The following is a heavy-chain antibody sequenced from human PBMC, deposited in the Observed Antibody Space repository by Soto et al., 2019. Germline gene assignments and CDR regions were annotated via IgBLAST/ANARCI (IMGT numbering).Heavy chain of an antibody. V-gene: IGHV3-9*01. CDR2: ISWNSGSI. CDR1: GFTFDDYA. D-gene: IGHD3-10*01. J-gene: IGHJ4*02. CDR3: AKAADYYGSGSYYPDY. Sequence: GGSLRLSCAASGFTFDDYAMHWVRQAPGKGLEWVSGISWNSGSIGYADSVKGRFTISRDNAKNSLYLQMNSLRAEDTALYYCAKAADYYGSGSYYPDYWGQGTLVTVSS.